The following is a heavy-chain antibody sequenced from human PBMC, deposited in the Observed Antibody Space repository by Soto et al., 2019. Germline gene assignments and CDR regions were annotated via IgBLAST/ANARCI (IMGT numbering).Heavy chain of an antibody. D-gene: IGHD3-9*01. CDR2: ISGSGGST. CDR3: AKDSGLLRYLGYMDV. V-gene: IGHV3-23*01. CDR1: GFTFSSYA. Sequence: GGSLRLSCAASGFTFSSYAMSWVRQAPGKGLEWVSAISGSGGSTYYADSVKGRFTISRDNSKNTLYLQMNSLRAGDTAVYYCAKDSGLLRYLGYMDVWGKGTTVTVSS. J-gene: IGHJ6*03.